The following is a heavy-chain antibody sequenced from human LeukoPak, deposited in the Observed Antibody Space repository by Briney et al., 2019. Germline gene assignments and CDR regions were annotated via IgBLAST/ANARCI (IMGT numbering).Heavy chain of an antibody. J-gene: IGHJ4*02. Sequence: PSETLSLTCAVYGGSFSGYYWSWIRQPPGKGLEWIGEINHSGSTNYNPSLKSRVTISVDTSKNQFSLKLSSVTAADTAVYYHARFATGFGELLIDYWGQGTLVTVSS. CDR3: ARFATGFGELLIDY. D-gene: IGHD3-10*01. CDR2: INHSGST. CDR1: GGSFSGYY. V-gene: IGHV4-34*01.